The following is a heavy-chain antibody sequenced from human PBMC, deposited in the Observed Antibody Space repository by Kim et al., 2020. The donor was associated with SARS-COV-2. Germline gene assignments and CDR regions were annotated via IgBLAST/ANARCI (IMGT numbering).Heavy chain of an antibody. J-gene: IGHJ4*02. CDR2: IYYSGST. CDR3: ARGGDPGATQYCFDY. Sequence: SETLSLTCTVSGGSISSYYWSWIRQPPGKGLEWIGYIYYSGSTNYNPSLKSRVTISVDTSKNQFSLKLSSVTAADTAVYYCARGGDPGATQYCFDYWGQGTLVTVSS. D-gene: IGHD1-26*01. CDR1: GGSISSYY. V-gene: IGHV4-59*01.